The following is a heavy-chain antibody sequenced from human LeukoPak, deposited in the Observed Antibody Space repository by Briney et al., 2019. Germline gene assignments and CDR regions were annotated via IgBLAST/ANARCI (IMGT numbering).Heavy chain of an antibody. CDR3: ARVFHYYDSSGPWGY. J-gene: IGHJ4*02. Sequence: PGGSLRLSCAASGFTFSDYYMSWIRQAPGKGLEWVSYISSSGSTIYYADSVKGRFTISRDNAKNPLYLQMNSLRAEDTAVYYCARVFHYYDSSGPWGYWGQGTLVTVSS. D-gene: IGHD3-22*01. CDR1: GFTFSDYY. CDR2: ISSSGSTI. V-gene: IGHV3-11*01.